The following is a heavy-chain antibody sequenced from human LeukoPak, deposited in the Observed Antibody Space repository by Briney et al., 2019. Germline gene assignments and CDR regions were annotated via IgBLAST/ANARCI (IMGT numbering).Heavy chain of an antibody. CDR3: APPYLSRRPSIAAAGTGWFDP. D-gene: IGHD6-13*01. J-gene: IGHJ5*02. CDR2: FDPEDGET. Sequence: ASVKVSCKVSGYTLTELSMHWVRQAPGKGREWMGGFDPEDGETIYAQKFQGRVSMTEDTSTDTAYMELSSLRSEDTAVYYCAPPYLSRRPSIAAAGTGWFDPWGQGTLVTVSS. CDR1: GYTLTELS. V-gene: IGHV1-24*01.